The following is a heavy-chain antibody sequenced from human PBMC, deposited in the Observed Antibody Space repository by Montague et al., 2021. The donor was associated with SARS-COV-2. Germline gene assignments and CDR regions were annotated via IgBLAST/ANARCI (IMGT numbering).Heavy chain of an antibody. CDR2: ISYDGINK. V-gene: IGHV3-30-3*01. CDR3: ATDPDDYSYHGAFDY. D-gene: IGHD4-11*01. CDR1: GFTFSSYA. Sequence: SLRLSCAASGFTFSSYAMHWVRQAPGKGLEWVAVISYDGINKYYADSVKGRFTISRDNSKNTLYLQMNSLRGEDTAVYYCATDPDDYSYHGAFDYWGQGTLVTVSS. J-gene: IGHJ4*02.